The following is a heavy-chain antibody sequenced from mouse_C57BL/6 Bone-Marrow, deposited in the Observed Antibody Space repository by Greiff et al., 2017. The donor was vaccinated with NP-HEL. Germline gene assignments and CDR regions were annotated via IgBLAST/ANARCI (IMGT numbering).Heavy chain of an antibody. CDR2: INPNNGGT. V-gene: IGHV1-26*01. CDR3: ASATYYDYDGAMDD. CDR1: GYTFTDYY. Sequence: EVQLQQSGPELVKPGASVKISCKASGYTFTDYYVNWVKQSHGKSLEWIGDINPNNGGTSYNQKFKGKATLTVDTSSSTAYMELRSLTSEDSAVYYCASATYYDYDGAMDDWGQGTSVTVSS. D-gene: IGHD2-4*01. J-gene: IGHJ4*01.